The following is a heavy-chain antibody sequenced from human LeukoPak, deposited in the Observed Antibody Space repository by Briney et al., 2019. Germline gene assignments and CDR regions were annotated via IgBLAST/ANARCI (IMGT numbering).Heavy chain of an antibody. J-gene: IGHJ4*02. D-gene: IGHD2-2*01. Sequence: GGSLRLSCAASGFAVSTNYMSWVRQAPGKGLEWVSVIYSADNTYYSDSVKGRFTISRDNSKNTLYIQMNSLRAEDTAVYYCARDLGRGYCSSTSCYPGIDYWGQGTLVTVSS. CDR3: ARDLGRGYCSSTSCYPGIDY. CDR2: IYSADNT. V-gene: IGHV3-53*01. CDR1: GFAVSTNY.